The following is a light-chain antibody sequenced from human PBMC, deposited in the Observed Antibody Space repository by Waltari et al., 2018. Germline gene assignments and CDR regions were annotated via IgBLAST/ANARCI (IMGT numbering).Light chain of an antibody. V-gene: IGKV3-11*01. CDR2: NAS. Sequence: SVRSIQVFKNEMPWYKPKLVQPPRLLIYNASKSSMGTAARFSGSGTGTDFTLTISSLEPEDSEVDYCQQRINWPVTFGGGTKGEIK. CDR1: QVFKNE. CDR3: QQRINWPVT. J-gene: IGKJ4*01.